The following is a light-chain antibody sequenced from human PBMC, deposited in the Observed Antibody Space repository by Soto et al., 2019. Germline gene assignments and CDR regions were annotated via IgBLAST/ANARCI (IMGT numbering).Light chain of an antibody. CDR3: SSYTRSSTPYV. CDR1: SSDVGVYNC. V-gene: IGLV2-14*01. Sequence: QSVVTQPASVSGSAGESSTISCAGTSSDVGVYNCVSWYQQHPGKAPKLMIYEVSHRPSGVSTRFSASTSGNTASLPISGLQAEHEADYYCSSYTRSSTPYVFGTGTKVTVL. J-gene: IGLJ1*01. CDR2: EVS.